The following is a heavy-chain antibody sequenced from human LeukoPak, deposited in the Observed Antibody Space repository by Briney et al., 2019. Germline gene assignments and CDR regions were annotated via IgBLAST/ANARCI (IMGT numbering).Heavy chain of an antibody. J-gene: IGHJ3*02. D-gene: IGHD6-19*01. CDR3: ARIPVGGNRAFDI. CDR1: GFTLSSYW. Sequence: GGSLRLSCTASGFTLSSYWMHWVRQGPAKGLVWVSRINDHGSSTDYADSVKGRFTISRDNGKNTLYLQMNSLRAEDTAVYYCARIPVGGNRAFDIWGQGTMVTVSS. V-gene: IGHV3-74*01. CDR2: INDHGSST.